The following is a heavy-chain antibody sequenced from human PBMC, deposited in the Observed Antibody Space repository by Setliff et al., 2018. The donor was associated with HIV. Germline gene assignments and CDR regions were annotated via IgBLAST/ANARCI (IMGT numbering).Heavy chain of an antibody. J-gene: IGHJ2*01. D-gene: IGHD3-10*01. Sequence: PSETLSLTCTVSGASIGSSTYYWGCIRQPPGKGLEWIGSIYYSGSTYYNPSLKSRVTISRDTPKNHFSLKLSSVTAADTAIYYCARHPAEGSGSYAALKRYFDLWGRGTLVTVSS. V-gene: IGHV4-39*01. CDR3: ARHPAEGSGSYAALKRYFDL. CDR1: GASIGSSTYY. CDR2: IYYSGST.